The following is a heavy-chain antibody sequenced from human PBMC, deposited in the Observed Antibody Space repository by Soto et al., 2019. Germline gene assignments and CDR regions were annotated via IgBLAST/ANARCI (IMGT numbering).Heavy chain of an antibody. CDR1: GGSISSSSYY. J-gene: IGHJ5*02. Sequence: QLQLQESGPGLVKPSETLSLTCTVSGGSISSSSYYWGWIRQPPGKGLEWIGSIYYSGSTYYNPSLKSRVTISVDTSKNQFSLKLSSVTAADTAVYYCARQDYGGNSDLNSWGQGTLVTVSS. D-gene: IGHD4-17*01. CDR2: IYYSGST. V-gene: IGHV4-39*01. CDR3: ARQDYGGNSDLNS.